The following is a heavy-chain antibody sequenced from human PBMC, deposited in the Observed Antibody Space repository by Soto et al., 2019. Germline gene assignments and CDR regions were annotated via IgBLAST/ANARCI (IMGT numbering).Heavy chain of an antibody. J-gene: IGHJ4*02. CDR3: ASRDPGTSVDY. D-gene: IGHD1-7*01. CDR2: IYRTGST. V-gene: IGHV4-4*02. Sequence: SETLSLTCAVSGGSFTSNNWWTWVRQPPGQGLEWIGEIYRTGSTNYNPSLKSRVTISLDKSENQFSLKVTSLTAADTAVYYCASRDPGTSVDYWGQGTLVIVSS. CDR1: GGSFTSNNW.